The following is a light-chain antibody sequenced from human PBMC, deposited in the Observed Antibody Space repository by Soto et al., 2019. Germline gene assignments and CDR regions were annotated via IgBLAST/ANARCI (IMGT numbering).Light chain of an antibody. Sequence: DIQMTQSPSSLSASVGDRVTITCQASPDISNYLNWYQQKPGKAPKLLIYDASNLETGVPSRFSGSGSGTDFTFTISSLQPEDIATYYCQQYDNFPWTFGQGTKLEIK. CDR2: DAS. CDR3: QQYDNFPWT. V-gene: IGKV1-33*01. J-gene: IGKJ2*02. CDR1: PDISNY.